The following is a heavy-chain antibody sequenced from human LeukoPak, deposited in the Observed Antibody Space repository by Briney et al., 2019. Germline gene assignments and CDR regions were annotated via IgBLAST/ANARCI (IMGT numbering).Heavy chain of an antibody. J-gene: IGHJ4*02. CDR2: IYYSGST. CDR1: GGSISSYY. Sequence: SETLSLTCTVSGGSISSYYWSWIRQPPGKGLEWIGYIYYSGSTNYNPSLKSRVTISVDTSKNQFSLKLSSVTAADTAVYYCARNDYSNYLHFDYWGQGTLVTVSS. CDR3: ARNDYSNYLHFDY. V-gene: IGHV4-59*01. D-gene: IGHD4-11*01.